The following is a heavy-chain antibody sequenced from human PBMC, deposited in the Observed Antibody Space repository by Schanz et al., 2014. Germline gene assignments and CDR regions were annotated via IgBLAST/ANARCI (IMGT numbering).Heavy chain of an antibody. CDR2: ISVHNGNT. CDR1: GYTFSSYG. CDR3: ARGQWPFY. V-gene: IGHV1-18*01. D-gene: IGHD6-19*01. J-gene: IGHJ4*02. Sequence: QVQLVQSGAEVKKPGASVKVSCKASGYTFSSYGITWVRQAPGQGLEWMGWISVHNGNTNYAQKFQARVTMTTDTSTSTAYMELRNMRSDDTAVYYCARGQWPFYWGQGTLVTVSS.